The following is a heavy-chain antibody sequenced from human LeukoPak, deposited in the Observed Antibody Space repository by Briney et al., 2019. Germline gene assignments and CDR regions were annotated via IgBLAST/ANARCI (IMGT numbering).Heavy chain of an antibody. J-gene: IGHJ6*03. CDR2: ISTSSTTI. CDR3: ARLLEPATGYYMDV. CDR1: GFTFNSYS. V-gene: IGHV3-48*04. Sequence: GGSLRLSCAASGFTFNSYSMNWVRQAPGKGLEWLSYISTSSTTIYYADSVKGRFTISRDNARNSLYLQMNSLRADDTAVYYCARLLEPATGYYMDVWGKGTTVTISS. D-gene: IGHD5-24*01.